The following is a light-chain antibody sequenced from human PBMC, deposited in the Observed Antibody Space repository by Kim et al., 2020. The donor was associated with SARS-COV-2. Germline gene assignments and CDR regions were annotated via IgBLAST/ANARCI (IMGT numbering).Light chain of an antibody. CDR3: NSRDSNDNVV. Sequence: SSELTQDPAVSVALGQTVGITCQGDSLRSYYATWYQQKPGQAPILVIYGKNNRPSGIPDRFSGSSSGNTASLTITGTQAGDEADYYCNSRDSNDNVVLGG. J-gene: IGLJ2*01. CDR1: SLRSYY. CDR2: GKN. V-gene: IGLV3-19*01.